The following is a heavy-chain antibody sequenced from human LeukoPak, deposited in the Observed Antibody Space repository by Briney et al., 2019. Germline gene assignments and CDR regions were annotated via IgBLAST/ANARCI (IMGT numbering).Heavy chain of an antibody. D-gene: IGHD6-19*01. J-gene: IGHJ3*02. CDR3: AINPAAGTDAFDI. V-gene: IGHV5-51*03. CDR2: IYPGDSDT. CDR1: GYSFTSYW. Sequence: KPGESLKISCKGSGYSFTSYWIGWVRQLPGKGLEWMGIIYPGDSDTRYSPPFQGQVTISADKSISTAYLQWSSLKASDTAMYYCAINPAAGTDAFDIWGQGTMVTVSS.